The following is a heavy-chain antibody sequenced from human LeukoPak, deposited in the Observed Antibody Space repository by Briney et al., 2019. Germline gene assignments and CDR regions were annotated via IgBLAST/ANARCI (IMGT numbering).Heavy chain of an antibody. CDR1: GFNFGEYA. CDR2: IRSNDYGGTT. J-gene: IGHJ4*02. V-gene: IGHV3-49*04. D-gene: IGHD1-26*01. CDR3: TPESGDY. Sequence: GRSLRLSCTASGFNFGEYAMSWVRQPQGKGLEWIGFIRSNDYGGTTDYAASVKDRFIISRDDSKRVAYLQMNSLKAEDTGVYYCTPESGDYWGQGTLVTVTS.